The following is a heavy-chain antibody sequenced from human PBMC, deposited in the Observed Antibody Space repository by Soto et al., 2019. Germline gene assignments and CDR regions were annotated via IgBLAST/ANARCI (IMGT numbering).Heavy chain of an antibody. Sequence: GGSLRLSCAASGFTVSSNYMSWVRQAPGKGLEWVSVIYSGGSTYYADSVKGRFNNSRDNSKNTLCLQMNSLRSEDKAVYYCATETLTMVRGVSESYYYYYYGMDVWGQGTTVTVSS. CDR2: IYSGGST. CDR3: ATETLTMVRGVSESYYYYYYGMDV. J-gene: IGHJ6*02. CDR1: GFTVSSNY. V-gene: IGHV3-53*01. D-gene: IGHD3-10*01.